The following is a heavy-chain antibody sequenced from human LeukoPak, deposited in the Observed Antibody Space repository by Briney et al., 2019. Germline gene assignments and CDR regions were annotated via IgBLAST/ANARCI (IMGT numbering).Heavy chain of an antibody. Sequence: PETLSLTCAVSGGSISGRNWWNWVRQPPGKELEWIGEIHHSGESNYNPSLKSRVTLSIDKSTNQFSLKLSSVTAADTAIYYCARDSPAYCSGNNCYNWYFDLWGRGILITVSS. CDR3: ARDSPAYCSGNNCYNWYFDL. V-gene: IGHV4-4*03. CDR2: IHHSGES. J-gene: IGHJ2*01. CDR1: GGSISGRNW. D-gene: IGHD2-15*01.